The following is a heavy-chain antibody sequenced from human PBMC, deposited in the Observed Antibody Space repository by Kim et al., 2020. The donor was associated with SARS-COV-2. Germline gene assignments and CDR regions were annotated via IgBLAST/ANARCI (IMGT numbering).Heavy chain of an antibody. Sequence: SETLSLTCAVSGGSISSSNRWSWVRQPPGKGLEWIGEIYHSGSTNYNPSLKSRVTISVDKSKNQFSLKLSSVTAADTAVYYCAKTTATFSFDLWGQGTLVTVSS. J-gene: IGHJ5*02. CDR1: GGSISSSNR. V-gene: IGHV4-4*02. D-gene: IGHD4-17*01. CDR3: AKTTATFSFDL. CDR2: IYHSGST.